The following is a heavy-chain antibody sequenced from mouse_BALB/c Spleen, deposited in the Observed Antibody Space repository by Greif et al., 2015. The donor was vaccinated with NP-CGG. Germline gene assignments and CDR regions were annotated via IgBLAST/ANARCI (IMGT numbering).Heavy chain of an antibody. Sequence: EVKLVESGGGLVKPGGSLKLSCAASGFTFSSYAMSWVRQTPEKRLEWVATISSGGSYTYYPDSVKGRFTISRDDAKNTLYLQMSSLRSEDTAMYYCARRGDYDKVNYAMDYWGQGTSVTVSS. D-gene: IGHD2-4*01. V-gene: IGHV5-9-3*01. CDR3: ARRGDYDKVNYAMDY. CDR1: GFTFSSYA. J-gene: IGHJ4*01. CDR2: ISSGGSYT.